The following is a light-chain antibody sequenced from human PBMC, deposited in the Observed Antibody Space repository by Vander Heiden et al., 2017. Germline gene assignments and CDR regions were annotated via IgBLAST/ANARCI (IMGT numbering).Light chain of an antibody. V-gene: IGKV2-28*01. CDR1: QSLLNSAGYNY. Sequence: DIVMTQSPLSLAVTPGEPASISCRSSQSLLNSAGYNYLDWFLQRPGQSPQLLVYLGSSRAGGAPHRFSGSGSGTYFTLRISRVEADDVGIYYCVQSLQTPVTFGEGTKVEIK. J-gene: IGKJ4*01. CDR3: VQSLQTPVT. CDR2: LGS.